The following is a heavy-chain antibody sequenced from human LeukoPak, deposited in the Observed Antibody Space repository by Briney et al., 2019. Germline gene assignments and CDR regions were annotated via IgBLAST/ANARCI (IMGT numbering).Heavy chain of an antibody. CDR2: ISGSGDST. CDR3: ASEKDHYYDILTGYLLPPPWS. J-gene: IGHJ3*01. CDR1: GFTFSSYA. Sequence: GGSLRLSCAASGFTFSSYAMSWVRQAPGKGLEWVSAISGSGDSTYYADSVKGRFTISRDNSKNTLYLQMNSLRAEDTAVYYCASEKDHYYDILTGYLLPPPWSWGQGTMVTASS. D-gene: IGHD3-9*01. V-gene: IGHV3-23*01.